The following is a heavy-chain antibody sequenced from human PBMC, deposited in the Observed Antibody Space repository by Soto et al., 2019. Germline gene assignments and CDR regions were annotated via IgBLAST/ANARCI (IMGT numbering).Heavy chain of an antibody. J-gene: IGHJ3*02. D-gene: IGHD6-6*01. CDR1: GGSVSSGSYY. Sequence: QVQLQESGPGLVKPSETLSLTCTVSGGSVSSGSYYWSWIRQPPGKGLEWIGYIYYSGSTNYNPSLKSRVTISVDTSKNQFSLKLSSVTAADTAVYYCARGSDSSGAFDIWGQGTMVTVSS. CDR3: ARGSDSSGAFDI. CDR2: IYYSGST. V-gene: IGHV4-61*01.